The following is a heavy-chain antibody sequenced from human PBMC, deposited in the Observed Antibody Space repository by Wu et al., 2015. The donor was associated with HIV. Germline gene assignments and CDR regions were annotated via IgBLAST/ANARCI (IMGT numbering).Heavy chain of an antibody. Sequence: QVQLVQSGAEVKKPGSSVKVSCKASGYTFTNYDISWVRQAPGQGLEWMGRIIPILGTPHYAQKFQDRVTITADGSTRTVYMELRSLTSEDTAMYFCARDQRWGATTSFTFDPWGQGTLVIVSS. J-gene: IGHJ5*02. V-gene: IGHV1-69*11. CDR3: ARDQRWGATTSFTFDP. D-gene: IGHD1-26*01. CDR1: GYTFTNYD. CDR2: IIPILGTP.